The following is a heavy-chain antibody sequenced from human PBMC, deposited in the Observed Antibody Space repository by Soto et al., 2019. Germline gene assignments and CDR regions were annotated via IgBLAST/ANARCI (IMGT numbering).Heavy chain of an antibody. CDR1: GGTFSSYA. Sequence: SVKVSCKASGGTFSSYAISWVRQAPGQGLEWMGGIIPIFGTANYAQKFQGRVTITADKSTSTAYMELSSLRSEDTAVYYCARGSLATIILGYYYYGMDVWGQGTTVTVSS. CDR3: ARGSLATIILGYYYYGMDV. D-gene: IGHD5-12*01. J-gene: IGHJ6*02. CDR2: IIPIFGTA. V-gene: IGHV1-69*06.